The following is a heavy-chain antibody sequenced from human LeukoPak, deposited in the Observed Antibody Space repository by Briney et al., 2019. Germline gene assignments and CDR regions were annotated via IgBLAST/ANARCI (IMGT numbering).Heavy chain of an antibody. CDR3: ARDDFSTYPGLNYFDY. CDR2: TNVGNDYT. CDR1: GYTFTHYA. Sequence: ASVKVSFKASGYTFTHYAVHWVRQAPGQRLEWMGWTNVGNDYTESSQKFQDRLTITSDTTATTVYMELSSLRSEDTAVYYCARDDFSTYPGLNYFDYWGQGSLVTVSS. D-gene: IGHD4-11*01. V-gene: IGHV1-3*01. J-gene: IGHJ4*02.